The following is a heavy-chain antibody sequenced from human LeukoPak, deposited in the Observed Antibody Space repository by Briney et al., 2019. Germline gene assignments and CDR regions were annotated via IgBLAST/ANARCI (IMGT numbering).Heavy chain of an antibody. D-gene: IGHD2-8*01. J-gene: IGHJ6*02. CDR3: ARVPGGYCTNGVCYPPYYYYYGMDV. V-gene: IGHV1-69*04. Sequence: ASVKVSCKASGGTFSSCAISWVRQAPGQGLGWMGRIIPILGIANYAQKFQGRVTITADKSTSAAYMELSSLRSEDTAVYYCARVPGGYCTNGVCYPPYYYYYGMDVWGQGTTVTVSS. CDR1: GGTFSSCA. CDR2: IIPILGIA.